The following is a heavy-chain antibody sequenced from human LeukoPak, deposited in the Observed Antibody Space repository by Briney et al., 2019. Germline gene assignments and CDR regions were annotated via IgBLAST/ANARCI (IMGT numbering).Heavy chain of an antibody. CDR1: GGSISSSSYY. D-gene: IGHD3-3*01. CDR2: IYYSGST. J-gene: IGHJ4*02. V-gene: IGHV4-39*01. Sequence: NPSETLSLTCTVSGGSISSSSYYWGWIRQPPGKGLEWIGSIYYSGSTYYNPSLKSRVTISVDTSKNQFSLKLSSVTAADTAVYYCARGDTIFGVATQLDYWGQGTLVTVSS. CDR3: ARGDTIFGVATQLDY.